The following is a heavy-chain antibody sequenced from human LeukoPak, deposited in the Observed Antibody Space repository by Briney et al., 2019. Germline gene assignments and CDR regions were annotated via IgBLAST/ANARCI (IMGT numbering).Heavy chain of an antibody. J-gene: IGHJ4*02. CDR3: ARDSTVEPATAIPGVVDY. CDR1: GGSISSSSYY. Sequence: SETLSLTCTVSGGSISSSSYYWGWLRQPPGKGLEWIGSIYYSGSTYYNPSLKSRVTISVDTSKNQFSLKLSSVTAADTAVYYCARDSTVEPATAIPGVVDYWGQGTLVTVSS. CDR2: IYYSGST. D-gene: IGHD2-2*02. V-gene: IGHV4-39*07.